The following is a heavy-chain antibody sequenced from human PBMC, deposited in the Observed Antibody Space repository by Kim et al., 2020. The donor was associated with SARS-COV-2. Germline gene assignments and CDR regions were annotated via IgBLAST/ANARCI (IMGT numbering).Heavy chain of an antibody. V-gene: IGHV3-15*01. J-gene: IGHJ6*02. CDR2: IKSKTDGGTT. CDR3: TTGPHREFYGYYGMDV. D-gene: IGHD4-17*01. CDR1: GFTFSNAW. Sequence: GGSLRLSCAASGFTFSNAWMSWVRQAPGKGLEWVGRIKSKTDGGTTDYAAPVKGRFTISRDDSKNTLYLQMNSLKTEDTAVYYCTTGPHREFYGYYGMDVWGQGTTVTVSS.